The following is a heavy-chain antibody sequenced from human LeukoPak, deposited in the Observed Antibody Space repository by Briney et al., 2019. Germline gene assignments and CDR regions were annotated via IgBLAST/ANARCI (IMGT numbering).Heavy chain of an antibody. J-gene: IGHJ4*02. CDR2: TYLVFKWYP. CDR3: ARDVATTGWYTFDY. D-gene: IGHD6-19*01. Sequence: SQTLSVTCAISGDRVSSTNGAWNWPRQSPSRGLEWLGRTYLVFKWYPEYALTVRGRIPVRPDTSNNQFSLHLSSATPEDKAVYYCARDVATTGWYTFDYWGQGTLVTVSA. CDR1: GDRVSSTNGA. V-gene: IGHV6-1*01.